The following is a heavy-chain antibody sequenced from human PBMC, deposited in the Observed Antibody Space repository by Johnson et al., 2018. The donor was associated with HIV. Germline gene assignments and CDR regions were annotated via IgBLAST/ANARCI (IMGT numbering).Heavy chain of an antibody. D-gene: IGHD3-10*01. CDR3: ARAPEVRGIDAFDI. CDR1: GFTFSSYA. CDR2: ISYDGSNK. V-gene: IGHV3-30-3*01. J-gene: IGHJ3*02. Sequence: QMLLVESGGGVVQPGRSLRLSCAASGFTFSSYAMHWVRQAPGKGLEWVAVISYDGSNKYYADSVKGRFTISRDNSKNTLYLQMNSLRAEDTAVYYCARAPEVRGIDAFDIWGQGTMVTVS.